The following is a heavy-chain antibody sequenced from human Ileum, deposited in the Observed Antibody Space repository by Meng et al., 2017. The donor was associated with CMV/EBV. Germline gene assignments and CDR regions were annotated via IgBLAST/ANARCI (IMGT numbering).Heavy chain of an antibody. CDR1: GFTFSSYA. CDR2: IYSGGSST. J-gene: IGHJ4*02. V-gene: IGHV3-23*03. CDR3: AKSIVPAAYEYVGRVRADY. D-gene: IGHD2-2*01. Sequence: GESLKISWAASGFTFSSYAMSWVRQAPGKGLEWVSVIYSGGSSTSYADSVKGRFTISRDNSKNTLYLQMNSLRAEDTGVYYCAKSIVPAAYEYVGRVRADYWGQGTLVTVSS.